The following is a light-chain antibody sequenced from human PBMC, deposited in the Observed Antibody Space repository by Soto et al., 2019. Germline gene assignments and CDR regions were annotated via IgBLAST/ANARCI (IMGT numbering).Light chain of an antibody. CDR2: GAF. Sequence: ETVLTQSPATLSVSPGERATFSCKASQSVTTNLAWYQQKPGQVPRLLIYGAFTRATGIPARFSGSGSGTEFTLSISSLQSEDFAIYHCQQYHSWPHTFGQGTKLKIK. V-gene: IGKV3-15*01. CDR3: QQYHSWPHT. J-gene: IGKJ2*01. CDR1: QSVTTN.